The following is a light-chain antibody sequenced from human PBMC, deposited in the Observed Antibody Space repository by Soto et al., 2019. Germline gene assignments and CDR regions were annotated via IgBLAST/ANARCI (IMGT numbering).Light chain of an antibody. J-gene: IGKJ3*01. Sequence: DIQMTQSPSSLSASEGDRVTITCRASQGISNYLAWYQQKPGKGPKLLIYAASTLQSGVPSRFSGSGSGTDFTLTISSLQPEDVATSYCQKYNSAPPFTFGPGTKVDIK. CDR1: QGISNY. V-gene: IGKV1-27*01. CDR2: AAS. CDR3: QKYNSAPPFT.